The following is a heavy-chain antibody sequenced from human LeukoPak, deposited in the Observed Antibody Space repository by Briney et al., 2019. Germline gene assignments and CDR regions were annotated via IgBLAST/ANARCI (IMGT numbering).Heavy chain of an antibody. V-gene: IGHV3-66*01. D-gene: IGHD3-22*01. CDR3: ARSYYYDSSGYYPRGGFFDY. J-gene: IGHJ4*02. CDR2: IYSGGST. Sequence: PGGSLRLSCAASGFAVSSNYMSWVRQAPGKGLEWVSVIYSGGSTYYADSVKGRFTISRDNSKNTLYLQMNSLRAEDTAVYYCARSYYYDSSGYYPRGGFFDYWGQGTLVTVSS. CDR1: GFAVSSNY.